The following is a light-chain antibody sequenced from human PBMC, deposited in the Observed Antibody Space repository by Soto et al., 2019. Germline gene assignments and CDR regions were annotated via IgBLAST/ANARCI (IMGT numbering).Light chain of an antibody. J-gene: IGKJ4*01. CDR2: DAS. Sequence: EIVLTQSPATLSLSPGERATLSCRASQSVSSYLAWYQQKPGQAPRLLIYDASNRATGIPARFSGSGSGTDFTLTISSLEPEDFAVYYCQQRSNWPPEVTFGGGTKVKIK. CDR1: QSVSSY. V-gene: IGKV3-11*01. CDR3: QQRSNWPPEVT.